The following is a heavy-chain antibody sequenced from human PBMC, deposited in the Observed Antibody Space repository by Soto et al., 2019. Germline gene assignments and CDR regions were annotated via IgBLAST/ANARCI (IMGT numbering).Heavy chain of an antibody. CDR2: IIPVLATT. V-gene: IGHV1-69*13. CDR1: GYTFSIYA. D-gene: IGHD3-3*01. Sequence: GASVKVSCKASGYTFSIYAVCWLRQAPGQGLEWIGGIIPVLATTTRAQRFQGRVAITADGSATTAYMELSGLTFEDTAIYYCARSITTEVSAFDIWGQGTLVTVSS. J-gene: IGHJ3*02. CDR3: ARSITTEVSAFDI.